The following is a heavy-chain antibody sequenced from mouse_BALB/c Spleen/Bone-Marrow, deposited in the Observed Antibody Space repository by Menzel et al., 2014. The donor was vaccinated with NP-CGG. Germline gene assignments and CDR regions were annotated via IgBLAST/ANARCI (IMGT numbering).Heavy chain of an antibody. V-gene: IGHV3-1*02. D-gene: IGHD1-1*01. J-gene: IGHJ1*01. CDR1: GYSITSGYS. CDR3: ASSTTVVADGHFDV. Sequence: EVKLVESGPDLVKPSQSLSLPCTVTGYSITSGYSWHWIRQFPGNKLEWMGYIHYSGSTNCNPSLKSRISITRDTSKNQFFLQLNSVTTEDTATYYCASSTTVVADGHFDVWGAGTTVTVSS. CDR2: IHYSGST.